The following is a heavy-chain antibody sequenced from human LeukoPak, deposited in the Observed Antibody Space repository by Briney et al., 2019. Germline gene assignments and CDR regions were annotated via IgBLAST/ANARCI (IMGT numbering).Heavy chain of an antibody. V-gene: IGHV4-59*08. CDR1: GGSISSYY. J-gene: IGHJ4*02. Sequence: KTWEALSLTCTVTGGSISSYYWSWIRQPPGKGLERIGYICYSGSTNYNPSLKSRVTISLDTTKNQFSLKLSSVTAADTAVYYCARHPRIAAAGIDYWGQGTLVTVSA. CDR3: ARHPRIAAAGIDY. CDR2: ICYSGST. D-gene: IGHD6-13*01.